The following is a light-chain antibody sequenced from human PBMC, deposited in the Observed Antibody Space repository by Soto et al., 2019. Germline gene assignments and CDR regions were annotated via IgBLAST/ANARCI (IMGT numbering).Light chain of an antibody. J-gene: IGKJ1*01. CDR1: QSVSSSY. V-gene: IGKV3-20*01. CDR3: QQYGSSPPWT. Sequence: EIVLTQSPGTLSLSPGERATLSCRASQSVSSSYLAWYQQKPGQAPRLLIYGASSRATGIPDRFSGRGSGTDFTLTISRLXPEDFAVYYRQQYGSSPPWTFGQGTKVDIK. CDR2: GAS.